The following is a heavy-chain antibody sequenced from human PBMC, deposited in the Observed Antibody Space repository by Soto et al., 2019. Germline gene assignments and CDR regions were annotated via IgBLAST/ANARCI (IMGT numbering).Heavy chain of an antibody. V-gene: IGHV4-34*01. J-gene: IGHJ4*02. Sequence: SETLSLTCVVDGESFSGYYWTWIRQPPGKGLEWIGSIYYSGSTYYNPSLKSRVTISVDTSKNQFSLKLSSVTAADTAVYYCARGVSNYRVRIIDYWGQGTLVTVSS. D-gene: IGHD1-1*01. CDR2: IYYSGST. CDR3: ARGVSNYRVRIIDY. CDR1: GESFSGYY.